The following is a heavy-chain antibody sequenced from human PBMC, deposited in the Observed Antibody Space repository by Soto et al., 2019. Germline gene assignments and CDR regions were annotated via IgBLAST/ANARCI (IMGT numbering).Heavy chain of an antibody. J-gene: IGHJ4*02. D-gene: IGHD6-13*01. Sequence: PGGSLRLSCGASTFTLSDYTMNWVRQAPGKGLEWVSSISGSGSYKYYADSVKGRFTISRDNAKNSLFLQMDSLRAEDTGVYYCVRFGGAAAGPGDYWGQGTLVTVSS. V-gene: IGHV3-21*01. CDR1: TFTLSDYT. CDR3: VRFGGAAAGPGDY. CDR2: ISGSGSYK.